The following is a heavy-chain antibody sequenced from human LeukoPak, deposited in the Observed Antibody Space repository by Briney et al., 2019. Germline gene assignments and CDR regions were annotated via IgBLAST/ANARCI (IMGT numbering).Heavy chain of an antibody. CDR3: VRVGKCGGDCYWTDGYFQH. D-gene: IGHD2-21*02. CDR2: ITSDGGTT. J-gene: IGHJ1*01. V-gene: IGHV3-74*01. CDR1: GFTFSSYW. Sequence: GGSLRLSCAASGFTFSSYWMHWVRQAPGKGLEWVSRITSDGGTTNYADSVKGRFTISRDNAKNTLYLQMNSLRAEDTAVYYCVRVGKCGGDCYWTDGYFQHWGQGTLVTVST.